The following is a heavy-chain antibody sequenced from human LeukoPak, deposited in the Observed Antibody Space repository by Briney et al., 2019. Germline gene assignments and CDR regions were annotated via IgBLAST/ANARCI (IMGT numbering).Heavy chain of an antibody. CDR1: GGSFSGYY. CDR3: ARTSGSYARGYYYYMDV. CDR2: INHSGST. Sequence: SETLSLTCAVYGGSFSGYYWSWIRQPPGKGLEWIGEINHSGSTNYNPSLKSRVTISVDTSKNQFSLKLSSVTAADTAVYYCARTSGSYARGYYYYMDVWGKGTTVTISS. J-gene: IGHJ6*03. D-gene: IGHD1-26*01. V-gene: IGHV4-34*01.